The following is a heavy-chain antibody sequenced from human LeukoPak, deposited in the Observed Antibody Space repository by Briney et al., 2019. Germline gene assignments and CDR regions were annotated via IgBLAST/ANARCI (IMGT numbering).Heavy chain of an antibody. CDR2: ISYDGSNK. D-gene: IGHD7-27*01. Sequence: GGSLRLSCAASGSTFSSYGMHWVRQAPGKGLEWVAVISYDGSNKYYADSVKGRFTIPRDNSKNTLYLQMNSLRAEDTAVYYCAKDLNWELDYWGQGTLVTVSS. V-gene: IGHV3-30*18. CDR3: AKDLNWELDY. J-gene: IGHJ4*02. CDR1: GSTFSSYG.